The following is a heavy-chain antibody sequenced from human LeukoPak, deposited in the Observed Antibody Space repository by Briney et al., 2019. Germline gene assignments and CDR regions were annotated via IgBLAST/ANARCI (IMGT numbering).Heavy chain of an antibody. CDR2: ISGVGDVT. D-gene: IGHD6-13*01. CDR3: AKAGIAAAGTFDY. CDR1: DFSFITYA. V-gene: IGHV3-23*01. Sequence: GGSLRLSCAASDFSFITYAMSWVRQAPGKGLEWVSTISGVGDVTYYADSVKGRFTISRDNSKNTLYLQMNSLRAEDTAVYYCAKAGIAAAGTFDYWGQGTLVTVSS. J-gene: IGHJ4*02.